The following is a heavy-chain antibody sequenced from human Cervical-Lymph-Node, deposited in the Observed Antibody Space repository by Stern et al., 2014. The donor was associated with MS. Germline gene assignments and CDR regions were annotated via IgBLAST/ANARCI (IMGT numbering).Heavy chain of an antibody. CDR2: IIHIFGTP. J-gene: IGHJ6*02. CDR3: ASPSTVTVGAMDV. Sequence: VQLVESGPGVKKPASSVKVSCKASGDTFNSYAIYWVRHDPGQGLEVMGGIIHIFGTPNYAQKFQGRVTITADDSTSTAYLELNGLGSEDTAVYYCASPSTVTVGAMDVWGQGTTVTVSS. D-gene: IGHD4-17*01. V-gene: IGHV1-69*01. CDR1: GDTFNSYA.